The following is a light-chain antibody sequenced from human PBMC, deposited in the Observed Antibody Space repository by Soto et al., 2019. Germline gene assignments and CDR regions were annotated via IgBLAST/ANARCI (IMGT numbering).Light chain of an antibody. Sequence: LVLTQSPSASASLGASVKLTCTLSSGHSSYAIAWHQQQPEKGPRYLMKLNSDGSHSKGDGIPDRFSGSSSGAERYLTISSRQSEDEADYYCQTWGTGIHVVFGGGTKVTVL. CDR3: QTWGTGIHVV. V-gene: IGLV4-69*01. J-gene: IGLJ2*01. CDR2: LNSDGSH. CDR1: SGHSSYA.